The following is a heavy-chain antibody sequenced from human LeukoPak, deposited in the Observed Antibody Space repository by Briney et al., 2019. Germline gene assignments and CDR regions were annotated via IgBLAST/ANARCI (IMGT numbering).Heavy chain of an antibody. CDR3: VRQNSDYYYYFWVV. Sequence: SETLSLTCAVYGGSFSGYYWSWIRQPPGKGLEWVGEIYHSGSTNYNPSLKSRVTISVDTSKNQFSLKQSSVTAADTAVYYCVRQNSDYYYYFWVVWGEGTTDSVS. J-gene: IGHJ6*03. V-gene: IGHV4-34*01. D-gene: IGHD1-7*01. CDR2: IYHSGST. CDR1: GGSFSGYY.